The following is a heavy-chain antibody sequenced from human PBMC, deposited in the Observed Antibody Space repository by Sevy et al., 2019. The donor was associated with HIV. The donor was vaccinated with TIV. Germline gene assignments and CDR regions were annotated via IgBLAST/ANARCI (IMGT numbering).Heavy chain of an antibody. Sequence: GGSLRLSCAASGFTFSSYWMSWVRQAPGKGLEWVATMKQDGSDKYYVDSVKGRFTISRDNAKNSLYLQMNSLRAEDSAVFYCVRVRGGWYVYYWGQGTLVTVSS. D-gene: IGHD6-19*01. CDR1: GFTFSSYW. CDR3: VRVRGGWYVYY. CDR2: MKQDGSDK. V-gene: IGHV3-7*01. J-gene: IGHJ4*02.